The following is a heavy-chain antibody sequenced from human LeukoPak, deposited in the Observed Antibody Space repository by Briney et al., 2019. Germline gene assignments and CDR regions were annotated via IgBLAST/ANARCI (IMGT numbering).Heavy chain of an antibody. V-gene: IGHV3-21*04. D-gene: IGHD3-22*01. CDR1: GFTFNTYT. CDR2: ITASSTAI. Sequence: GGSLRLSCAASGFTFNTYTMNWVRQAPGKGLEWVSSITASSTAIYSADSVKGRFTISRDNAKNSLYLQMNSLRDEDTALYYCARDNEGRSGYYRLFNYWGQGTLVTVSS. CDR3: ARDNEGRSGYYRLFNY. J-gene: IGHJ4*02.